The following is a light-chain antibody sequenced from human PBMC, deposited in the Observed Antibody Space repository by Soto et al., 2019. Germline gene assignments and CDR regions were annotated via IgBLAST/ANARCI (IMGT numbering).Light chain of an antibody. J-gene: IGKJ1*01. CDR1: QSVSSR. V-gene: IGKV3-15*01. CDR3: QQRSNWPPWT. Sequence: EIVMTQSPATLSVSPGERATLSCRASQSVSSRLAWYQQKPGQAPRLLIYGASTRATGIPARFSGSGSGTDFTLTISSLEPEDFAVYYCQQRSNWPPWTFGQGTKVDNK. CDR2: GAS.